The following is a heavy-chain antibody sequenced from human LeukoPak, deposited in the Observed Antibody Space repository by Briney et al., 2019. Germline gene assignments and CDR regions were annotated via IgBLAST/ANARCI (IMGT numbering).Heavy chain of an antibody. V-gene: IGHV3-48*02. J-gene: IGHJ3*02. D-gene: IGHD5-12*01. CDR2: ISSSSSTI. CDR3: ASNAGYSGYDYRDAFDI. Sequence: GGSLRLSCAASGFTSSSYSMNWVRQAPGKGLEWVSYISSSSSTIYYADSVKGRFTISRDNAKNSLYLQMNSLRDEDTAVYYCASNAGYSGYDYRDAFDIWGQGTMVTVSS. CDR1: GFTSSSYS.